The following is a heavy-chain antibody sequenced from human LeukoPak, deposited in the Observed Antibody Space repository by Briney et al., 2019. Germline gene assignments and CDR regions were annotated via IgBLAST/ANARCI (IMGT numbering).Heavy chain of an antibody. CDR3: AKGPDSSGYYEGDYFDY. CDR1: GITFSSYA. CDR2: IRYDGSNK. V-gene: IGHV3-30*02. J-gene: IGHJ4*02. Sequence: GGSLRLSCAASGITFSSYALSWVRQAPGKGLEWVAFIRYDGSNKYYADSVKGRFTISRDNSKNTLYLQMNSLRAEDTAVYYCAKGPDSSGYYEGDYFDYWGQGTLVTVSS. D-gene: IGHD3-22*01.